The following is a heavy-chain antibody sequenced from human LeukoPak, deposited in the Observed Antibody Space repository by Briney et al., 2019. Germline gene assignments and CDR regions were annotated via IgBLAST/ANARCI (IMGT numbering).Heavy chain of an antibody. D-gene: IGHD3-16*01. CDR1: GFSFGIYW. Sequence: GGSLRLSRAASGFSFGIYWMSWVRQAPGKGLEWVAYIQQDGSETYYADSVKGRFTISRDNAKNSLHLQMNSLRVEDTAVYYCARDGGGLDYWGQGTQVTVSS. J-gene: IGHJ4*02. CDR3: ARDGGGLDY. V-gene: IGHV3-7*01. CDR2: IQQDGSET.